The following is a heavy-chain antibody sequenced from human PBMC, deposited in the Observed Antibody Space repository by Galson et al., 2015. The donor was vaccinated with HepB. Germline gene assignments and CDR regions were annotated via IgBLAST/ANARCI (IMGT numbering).Heavy chain of an antibody. J-gene: IGHJ4*02. CDR2: ISSSGGTT. D-gene: IGHD3-16*01. Sequence: SLRLSCAASGFSFSGYEMNWVRQAPGKGLEWISYISSSGGTTHYADSVKGRFTISRDNAKNSLYLQMNSLRAEDTAVYYCSTDSAVMLPYWGQGTLFTAAS. V-gene: IGHV3-48*03. CDR1: GFSFSGYE. CDR3: STDSAVMLPY.